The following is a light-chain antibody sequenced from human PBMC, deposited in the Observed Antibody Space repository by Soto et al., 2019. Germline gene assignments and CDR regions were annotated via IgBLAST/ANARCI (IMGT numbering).Light chain of an antibody. CDR3: TSYAGNNTFI. CDR2: EAG. J-gene: IGLJ1*01. V-gene: IGLV2-8*01. CDR1: SSDIGGYKY. Sequence: QSVLTQPPSASGSPGQSVTISCTGSSSDIGGYKYVAWYQQHPDKAPKLIIYEAGKRPSGVPDRFFGSKSGNTASLTVSGLQTQDEADYHCTSYAGNNTFIFGGGTKVTVL.